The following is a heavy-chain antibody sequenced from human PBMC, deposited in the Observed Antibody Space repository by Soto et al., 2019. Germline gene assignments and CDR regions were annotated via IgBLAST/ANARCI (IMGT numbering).Heavy chain of an antibody. D-gene: IGHD2-2*01. V-gene: IGHV1-69*01. CDR1: GGTFSSYA. Sequence: QVQLVQSGAEVKKPGSSVKVSCKASGGTFSSYAISWVRQAPGQGLEWMGGIIPIFGTANFVQKFQGRVTITADGSTSTAYMELRSLRADDTAVYYCARSSTSWKNGFDHWCQGTLVTVSS. CDR3: ARSSTSWKNGFDH. J-gene: IGHJ5*02. CDR2: IIPIFGTA.